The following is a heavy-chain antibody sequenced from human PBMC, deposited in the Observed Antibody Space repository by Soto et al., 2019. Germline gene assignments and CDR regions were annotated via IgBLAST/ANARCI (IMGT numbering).Heavy chain of an antibody. V-gene: IGHV3-30*02. CDR3: AKDYGDSSSSAHFDY. CDR1: GFIFSNYW. Sequence: GGSLRLSCAASGFIFSNYWMHWVRQAPGKGLEWVSLINDDGSNKSYADSVKGRFTISRDNSKNTLYLQMNSLRAEDTAVYYCAKDYGDSSSSAHFDYWGQGTLVTVS. J-gene: IGHJ4*02. D-gene: IGHD6-6*01. CDR2: INDDGSNK.